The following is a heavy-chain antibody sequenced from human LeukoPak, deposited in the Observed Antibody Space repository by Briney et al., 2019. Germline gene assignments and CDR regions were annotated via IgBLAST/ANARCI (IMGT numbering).Heavy chain of an antibody. V-gene: IGHV1-18*01. CDR1: GYTFSSYG. Sequence: GASVKVSCKASGYTFSSYGISWVRQAPGQGLEWMGRISGYNGNTNYAQKIQGRVTMTTDTSTSTAYMELRSLRSDDTAMYYCARDSADCSGGSCYSAQYFQHWGQGTLVTVSS. J-gene: IGHJ1*01. CDR2: ISGYNGNT. D-gene: IGHD2-15*01. CDR3: ARDSADCSGGSCYSAQYFQH.